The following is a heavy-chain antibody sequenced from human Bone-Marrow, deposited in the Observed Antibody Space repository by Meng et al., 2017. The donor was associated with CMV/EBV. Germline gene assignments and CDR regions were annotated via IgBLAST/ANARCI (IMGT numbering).Heavy chain of an antibody. Sequence: GESLKISCVGSGFAFSNFSLHWVRQAPGKGLEWVAVISYDGSNKYYADSVKGRFTISRDNSKNTLYLQMNSLRAEDTAVYYCARDESDLVPRLFHFDYWGQGTLVTVSS. CDR3: ARDESDLVPRLFHFDY. CDR1: GFAFSNFS. V-gene: IGHV3-30*03. CDR2: ISYDGSNK. D-gene: IGHD3-22*01. J-gene: IGHJ4*02.